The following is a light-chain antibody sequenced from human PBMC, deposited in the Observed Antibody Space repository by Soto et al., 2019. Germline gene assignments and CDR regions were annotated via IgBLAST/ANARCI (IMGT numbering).Light chain of an antibody. CDR1: QSVSSSY. J-gene: IGKJ1*01. Sequence: EIVLTQSPGTLSLSPVERATLSCRDSQSVSSSYLAWYQQKPGQAPRLLIYGASSRATGIPDRFSGSGSGTDFTLTISRLEPEDFAVYYCQQYGSSPWTFGQGTKVDI. CDR3: QQYGSSPWT. V-gene: IGKV3-20*01. CDR2: GAS.